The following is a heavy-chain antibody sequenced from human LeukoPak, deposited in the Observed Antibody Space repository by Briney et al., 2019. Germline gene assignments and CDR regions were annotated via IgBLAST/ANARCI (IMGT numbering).Heavy chain of an antibody. J-gene: IGHJ4*02. CDR2: IKRDGSEK. Sequence: GGSLRLSCAASGFTFSSYWMSWVRQAPGKGLEWVANIKRDGSEKNYVDSVKGRFTISRDNAKNSLYLQMNSLRAEDTAVYYCARDRTYYDFWSGYYRGPFDYWGQGTLVTVSS. CDR1: GFTFSSYW. V-gene: IGHV3-7*01. CDR3: ARDRTYYDFWSGYYRGPFDY. D-gene: IGHD3-3*01.